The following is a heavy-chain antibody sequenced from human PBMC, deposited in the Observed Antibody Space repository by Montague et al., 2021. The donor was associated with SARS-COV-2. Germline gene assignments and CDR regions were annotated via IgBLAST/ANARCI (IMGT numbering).Heavy chain of an antibody. V-gene: IGHV3-74*03. J-gene: IGHJ5*02. CDR1: GFTFSEYW. CDR3: VREVGLVVARTLGRLDP. CDR2: TNSDGRST. D-gene: IGHD2-21*01. Sequence: SLRLSCAVSGFTFSEYWMHWVRQAPGKGLEWVSRTNSDGRSTTYADSVKGRFTISSDNAKNMLYLQMNSLRGEDTAVYYCVREVGLVVARTLGRLDPWGQGTLVTVSS.